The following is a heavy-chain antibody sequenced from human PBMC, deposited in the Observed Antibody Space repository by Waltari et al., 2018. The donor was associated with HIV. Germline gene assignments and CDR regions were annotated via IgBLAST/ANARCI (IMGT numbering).Heavy chain of an antibody. V-gene: IGHV5-51*01. CDR1: GYSFTSSW. J-gene: IGHJ4*02. D-gene: IGHD4-4*01. CDR3: ARTTEVNCFDY. CDR2: IYPGDSDT. Sequence: VQLVQSGAEVKKPGESLKISCMGSGYSFTSSWIGWIRQIPGNGLEWMGIIYPGDSDTRYSPSFQGQVTIAADKSISTAYLQWSSLKASDTAMYYCARTTEVNCFDYWGQGTLVTVSS.